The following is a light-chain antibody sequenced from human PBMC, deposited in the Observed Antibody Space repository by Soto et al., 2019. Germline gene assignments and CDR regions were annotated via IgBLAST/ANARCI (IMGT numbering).Light chain of an antibody. CDR1: QYISTY. J-gene: IGKJ4*02. CDR2: AS. CDR3: QQSYTAPLT. Sequence: DIQMTQSPSSLSASVGDRVTITCRASQYISTYLAWYQQKPGKAPCLLIFASSLQSGVPPRFSVSGSGTDFTLTISSLQPEDFATYFCQQSYTAPLTFGGGTKVEL. V-gene: IGKV1-39*01.